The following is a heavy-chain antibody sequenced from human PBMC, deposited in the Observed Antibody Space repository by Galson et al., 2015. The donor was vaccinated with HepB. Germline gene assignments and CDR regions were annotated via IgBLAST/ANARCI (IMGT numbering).Heavy chain of an antibody. Sequence: SLRLSCAASGFTFNTYSMAWVRQAPGKGLEWVSSISSSSDYIHYASSAKGRFTISRDNAKNSLFLQMNSLRAEDTAVYYCAIFGVVFRGGMDVWGQGTTVTVSS. V-gene: IGHV3-21*01. CDR2: ISSSSDYI. J-gene: IGHJ6*02. CDR3: AIFGVVFRGGMDV. D-gene: IGHD3-3*01. CDR1: GFTFNTYS.